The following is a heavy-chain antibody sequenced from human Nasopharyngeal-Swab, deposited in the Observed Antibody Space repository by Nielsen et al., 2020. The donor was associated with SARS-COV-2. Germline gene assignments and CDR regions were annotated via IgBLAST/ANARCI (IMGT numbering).Heavy chain of an antibody. CDR1: GYTFTSYD. D-gene: IGHD2-15*01. Sequence: ASVKVSCKASGYTFTSYDINWVRQATGQGLEWMGWMNPNSGNTGYAQKFQGRVTITADKSTSTAYMELSSLRSEDTAVYYCATRKLLVNYYYYGMDVWGQGTTVTVSS. V-gene: IGHV1-8*01. CDR2: MNPNSGNT. J-gene: IGHJ6*02. CDR3: ATRKLLVNYYYYGMDV.